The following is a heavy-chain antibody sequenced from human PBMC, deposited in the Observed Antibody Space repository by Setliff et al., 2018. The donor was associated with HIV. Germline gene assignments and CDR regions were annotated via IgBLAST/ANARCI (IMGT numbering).Heavy chain of an antibody. CDR3: ARGYSGSYYWLDS. V-gene: IGHV4-4*02. J-gene: IGHJ5*01. D-gene: IGHD1-26*01. CDR2: ISHSGST. CDR1: GDSISSSNW. Sequence: SETLSLTCDVSGDSISSSNWWSWVRQSPGKGLEWIGEISHSGSTNYNPSLKSRVTISVDRSKIQFSLKVSSVTAADTAVYYCARGYSGSYYWLDSWGQGTLVNVSS.